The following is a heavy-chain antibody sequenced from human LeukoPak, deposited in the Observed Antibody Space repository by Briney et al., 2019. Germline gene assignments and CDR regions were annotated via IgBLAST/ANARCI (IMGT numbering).Heavy chain of an antibody. J-gene: IGHJ3*02. D-gene: IGHD3-10*01. V-gene: IGHV3-21*01. CDR3: ASLWFGELLQSGPAFDI. Sequence: GGSLRLSCAASGFTFSSYSMNWVRQAPGKGLEWVSSISSSSSYIYYADSAKGRFTISRDNAKNSLYLQMNSLRAEDTAVYYCASLWFGELLQSGPAFDIWGQGTMVTVSS. CDR1: GFTFSSYS. CDR2: ISSSSSYI.